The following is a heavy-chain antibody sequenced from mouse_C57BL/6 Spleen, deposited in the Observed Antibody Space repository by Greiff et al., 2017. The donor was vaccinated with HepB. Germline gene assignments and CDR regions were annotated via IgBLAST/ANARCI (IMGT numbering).Heavy chain of an antibody. CDR1: GFTFSSYG. V-gene: IGHV5-6*02. Sequence: EVKLVDSGGDLVKPGGSLKLSCAASGFTFSSYGMSWVRQTPDKRLEWVATISSGGSYTYYPDSVKGRFTISRDNAKNTLYLQMSSLKSEDTAMYYCARRGTGFDYWGQGTTLTVSS. CDR2: ISSGGSYT. J-gene: IGHJ2*01. CDR3: ARRGTGFDY. D-gene: IGHD3-3*01.